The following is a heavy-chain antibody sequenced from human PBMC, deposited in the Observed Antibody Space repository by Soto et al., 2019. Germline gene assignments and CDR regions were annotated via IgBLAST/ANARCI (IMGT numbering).Heavy chain of an antibody. CDR1: GFTFSSYA. CDR3: AKDLRHVYSSGWYPSGGVDY. J-gene: IGHJ4*02. Sequence: GGSLRLSCAASGFTFSSYAMSWVRQAPGKGLEWVSAISGSGGSTYYADSVKGRFTISRDNSKNTLYLQMNSLRAEDTAVYYCAKDLRHVYSSGWYPSGGVDYWGQGTLVTVSS. D-gene: IGHD6-19*01. CDR2: ISGSGGST. V-gene: IGHV3-23*01.